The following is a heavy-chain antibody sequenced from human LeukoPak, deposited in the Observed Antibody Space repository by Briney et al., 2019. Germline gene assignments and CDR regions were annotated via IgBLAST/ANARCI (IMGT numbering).Heavy chain of an antibody. D-gene: IGHD2-2*02. V-gene: IGHV1-24*01. CDR3: ATSHFCSSTSCYNHYYYGMDV. CDR2: FDPEDGET. CDR1: GYTLTELS. Sequence: ASVKVSCKVSGYTLTELSMHWVRQAPGKGLEWMGGFDPEDGETVYARKFQGRVTMTEDTSTDTAYMELSSLRSEDTAVYYCATSHFCSSTSCYNHYYYGMDVWGKGTTVTVSS. J-gene: IGHJ6*04.